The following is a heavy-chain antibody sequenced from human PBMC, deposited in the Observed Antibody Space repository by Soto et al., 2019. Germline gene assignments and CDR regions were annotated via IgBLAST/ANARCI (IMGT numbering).Heavy chain of an antibody. CDR1: GFTFSNYA. V-gene: IGHV3-9*01. CDR2: ITWNSGSL. J-gene: IGHJ4*02. CDR3: ANSFGSGSAPFDS. D-gene: IGHD3-10*01. Sequence: EVQLVESGGGLVQPGRSLRLSCAASGFTFSNYAMHSVPRAPGKGLEWVSLITWNSGSLSYADSVKGRFTISRDNATNSLYLDMNSLRPEDTALYYCANSFGSGSAPFDSWVQGNLVTVSS.